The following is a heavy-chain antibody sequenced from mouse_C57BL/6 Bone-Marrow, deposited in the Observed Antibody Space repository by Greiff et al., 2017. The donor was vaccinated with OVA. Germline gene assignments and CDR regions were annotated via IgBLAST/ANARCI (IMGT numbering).Heavy chain of an antibody. CDR2: IYPRSGNT. V-gene: IGHV1-81*01. CDR1: GYTFTSYG. D-gene: IGHD3-2*02. J-gene: IGHJ2*01. Sequence: SGAELARPGASVELSCKASGYTFTSYGISWVKQRTGQGLEWIGEIYPRSGNTYYNEKFKGKATLTADKSSSTAYMELRSLTSEDSAVDFCARVLHQRQLRLLWGQGTTLTVSS. CDR3: ARVLHQRQLRLL.